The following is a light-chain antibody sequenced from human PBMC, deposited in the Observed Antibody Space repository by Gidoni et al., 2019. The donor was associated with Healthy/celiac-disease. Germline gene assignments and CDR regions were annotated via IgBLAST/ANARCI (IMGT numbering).Light chain of an antibody. Sequence: DIQMTQSPSSLSASGGDRVTITCRASQSISSYLNWYQQKPGKAPKPLIYAASSLQSGVPSRFSGSGSGTDFTLTISSLQPEDFATYYCQQSYSTPRTFGQGTKVEIK. CDR2: AAS. J-gene: IGKJ1*01. CDR1: QSISSY. CDR3: QQSYSTPRT. V-gene: IGKV1-39*01.